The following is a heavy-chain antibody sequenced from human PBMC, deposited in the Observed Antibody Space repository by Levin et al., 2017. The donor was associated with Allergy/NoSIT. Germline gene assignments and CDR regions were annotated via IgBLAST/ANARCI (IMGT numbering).Heavy chain of an antibody. CDR2: IYYSGST. CDR1: GGSISSYY. V-gene: IGHV4-59*08. CDR3: ARHGGYFDWLPWYFDL. D-gene: IGHD3-9*01. Sequence: SETLSLTCTVSGGSISSYYWSWIRQPPGKGLEWIGYIYYSGSTNYNPSLKSRVTISVDTSKNQFSLKLSSVTAADTAVYYCARHGGYFDWLPWYFDLWGRGTLVTVSS. J-gene: IGHJ2*01.